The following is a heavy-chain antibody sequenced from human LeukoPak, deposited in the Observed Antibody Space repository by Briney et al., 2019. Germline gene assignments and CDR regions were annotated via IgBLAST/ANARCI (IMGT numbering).Heavy chain of an antibody. CDR2: IIPIFGTA. D-gene: IGHD3-3*01. Sequence: SVKVSCKASGGTFSSYAISWVRQAPGQGLEWMGGIIPIFGTANYAQKFQGRVTITADESTSTAYMELSSLRSEDTAVYYCARAVRRDYDFWSGYYRYNWFDPWGQGTLVTVSS. CDR3: ARAVRRDYDFWSGYYRYNWFDP. V-gene: IGHV1-69*13. CDR1: GGTFSSYA. J-gene: IGHJ5*02.